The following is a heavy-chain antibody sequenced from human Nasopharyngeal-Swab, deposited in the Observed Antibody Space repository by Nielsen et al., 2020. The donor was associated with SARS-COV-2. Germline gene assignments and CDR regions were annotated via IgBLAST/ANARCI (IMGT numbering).Heavy chain of an antibody. CDR1: GYSFRTYG. Sequence: GGSLRLSCVASGYSFRTYGMSWVRQAPGKGLEWVAAIVGSGDISGSGGGTYSADSVKGRFTISRDNSKNPLSLQMNSLRAEDTAVYYCAKDLRGPYFFWGQGTLVTVSS. V-gene: IGHV3-23*01. D-gene: IGHD2/OR15-2a*01. J-gene: IGHJ4*02. CDR3: AKDLRGPYFF. CDR2: IVGSGDISGSGGGT.